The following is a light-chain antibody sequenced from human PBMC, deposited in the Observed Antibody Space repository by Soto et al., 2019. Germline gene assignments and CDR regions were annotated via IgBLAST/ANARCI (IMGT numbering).Light chain of an antibody. J-gene: IGKJ1*01. V-gene: IGKV1-5*01. CDR2: DAS. CDR3: QQYNTYSPT. CDR1: QSINRW. Sequence: DIQMTQSPSTLSASVGDRVTITCRASQSINRWLAWYQQKPGKAPNVLIYDASRLEIGVPSRFSGSGSGTEFTLTITNLQPEDFATYYCQQYNTYSPTFGQGTKVDFK.